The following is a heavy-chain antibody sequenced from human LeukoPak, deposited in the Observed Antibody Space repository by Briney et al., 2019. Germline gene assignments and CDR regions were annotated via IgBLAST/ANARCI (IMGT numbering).Heavy chain of an antibody. Sequence: PSETLSLTCTVSGGSISSYYWSWIRQPPGKGLEWIGCIYYSGSTNYNPSLKSRVTISVDTSKNQFSLKLSSVTAADTAVYYCARESRSAAFDIWGQGTMVTVSS. J-gene: IGHJ3*02. V-gene: IGHV4-59*01. D-gene: IGHD2-2*01. CDR1: GGSISSYY. CDR2: IYYSGST. CDR3: ARESRSAAFDI.